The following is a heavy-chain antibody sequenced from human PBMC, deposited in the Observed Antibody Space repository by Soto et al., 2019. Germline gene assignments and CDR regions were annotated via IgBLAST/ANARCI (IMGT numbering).Heavy chain of an antibody. Sequence: SETLSLTCTVSGGSISSSSYYWRWIRQPPGKGLEWIGSIYYSGSTYYNPSLKSRVTISVDTSKNQFSLKLSSVTAADTAVYYCARHRWELGAFDIWGQGTMVTVSS. D-gene: IGHD1-26*01. J-gene: IGHJ3*02. CDR3: ARHRWELGAFDI. V-gene: IGHV4-39*01. CDR2: IYYSGST. CDR1: GGSISSSSYY.